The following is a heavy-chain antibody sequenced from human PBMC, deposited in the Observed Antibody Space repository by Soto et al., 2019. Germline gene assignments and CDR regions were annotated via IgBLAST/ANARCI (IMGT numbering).Heavy chain of an antibody. Sequence: QVQLQQWGAGLLKASETLSLTCAVVGDSLRGQSWNWIRQSPGKGLEWIGEIDQSGGTNYNPSLKSRAIISDDTSKNQFSLTLTSVTAADTAVYYCAREDSYGCSGESLDVWGQGTTVTVSS. D-gene: IGHD3-16*01. CDR3: AREDSYGCSGESLDV. CDR1: GDSLRGQS. CDR2: IDQSGGT. V-gene: IGHV4-34*01. J-gene: IGHJ6*02.